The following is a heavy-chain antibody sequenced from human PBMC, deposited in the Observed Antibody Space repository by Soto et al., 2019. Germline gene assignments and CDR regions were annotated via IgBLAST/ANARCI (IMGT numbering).Heavy chain of an antibody. CDR2: ISSSVSSV. J-gene: IGHJ4*02. CDR1: RFTFSTYE. Sequence: WGSLRLSCAASRFTFSTYEMHWVRQAPGKGLEWVSCISSSVSSVYYADSVKGRFTISRDNSRDSLYLQMNSLRDEDTALYYCVRYCSSTLCNGVATRTFDYWGEGDMVTVSS. CDR3: VRYCSSTLCNGVATRTFDY. V-gene: IGHV3-48*03. D-gene: IGHD5-12*01.